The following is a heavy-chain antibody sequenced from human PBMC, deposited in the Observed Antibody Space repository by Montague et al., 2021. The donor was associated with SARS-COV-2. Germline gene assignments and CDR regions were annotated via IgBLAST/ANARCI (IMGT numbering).Heavy chain of an antibody. CDR3: ARSSVAVSTIPLLES. D-gene: IGHD3-3*01. Sequence: LSCLASGFTFSSYSMNWVRQAPGKGLEWIGYIFHSSSSNYNXSLESRVDMSIDTSNSQFSLTLTSVTAADMAVYYCARSSVAVSTIPLLESWGQGALVIVSS. V-gene: IGHV4-59*01. CDR1: GFTFSSYS. J-gene: IGHJ1*01. CDR2: IFHSSSS.